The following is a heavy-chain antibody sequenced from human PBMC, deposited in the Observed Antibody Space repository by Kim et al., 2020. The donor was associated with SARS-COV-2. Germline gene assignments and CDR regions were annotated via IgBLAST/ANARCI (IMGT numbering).Heavy chain of an antibody. V-gene: IGHV3-48*02. Sequence: GGSLRLSCAASGFTFSSYSMNWVRQAPGKGLEWVSYISSSSSTIYYADSVKGRFTISRDNAKNSLYLQMNSLRDEDTAVYYCARDRRVPAAILYFDYWGQGTLVTVSS. CDR3: ARDRRVPAAILYFDY. CDR2: ISSSSSTI. D-gene: IGHD2-2*02. CDR1: GFTFSSYS. J-gene: IGHJ4*02.